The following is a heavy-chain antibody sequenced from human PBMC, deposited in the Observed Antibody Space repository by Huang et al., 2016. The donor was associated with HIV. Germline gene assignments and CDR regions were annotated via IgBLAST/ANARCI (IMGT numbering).Heavy chain of an antibody. CDR3: AKESRWYSDLDN. Sequence: QVQLVESGGGVVQPGRSRRLSCVASGFTFNDFGMHWVGQAPGKGLEWVAVISYDGSSGGYSESVKGRFTISRDNPMDTLYLQMNSLRPDDTAVYYCAKESRWYSDLDNWGQGTLVTVSS. CDR2: ISYDGSSG. CDR1: GFTFNDFG. V-gene: IGHV3-30*18. D-gene: IGHD2-15*01. J-gene: IGHJ4*02.